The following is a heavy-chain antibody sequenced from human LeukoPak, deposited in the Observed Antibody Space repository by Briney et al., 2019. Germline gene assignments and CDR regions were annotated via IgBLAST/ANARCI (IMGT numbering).Heavy chain of an antibody. J-gene: IGHJ2*01. CDR1: GFTFTSYA. Sequence: GGSLRLSCAASGFTFTSYAMSWVRQAPGKGLEWVSAITVSGDTTYYADSVKGRFTISRDRSKNTLSLQMNSLRAEDTAVYYCAKDRGYCSDTRCDGWYFDLWGRGTLVTVSS. D-gene: IGHD2-2*01. CDR3: AKDRGYCSDTRCDGWYFDL. CDR2: ITVSGDTT. V-gene: IGHV3-23*01.